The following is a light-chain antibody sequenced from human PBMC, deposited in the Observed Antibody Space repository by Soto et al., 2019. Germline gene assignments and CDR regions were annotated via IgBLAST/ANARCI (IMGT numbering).Light chain of an antibody. J-gene: IGKJ1*01. CDR1: QSVSSS. CDR2: GAS. Sequence: EIVMTQSPASLSVSPGERATLSCRASQSVSSSVAWYQQKPGQAPRLLIYGASTRATGIPASYSGSGSGTEFTLTISSLQSEDFALYHCQQYKDWPTTFGQGTKVDIK. CDR3: QQYKDWPTT. V-gene: IGKV3-15*01.